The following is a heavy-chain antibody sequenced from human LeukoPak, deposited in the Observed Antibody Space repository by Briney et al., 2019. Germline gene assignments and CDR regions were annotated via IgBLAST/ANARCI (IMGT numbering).Heavy chain of an antibody. CDR2: INRSGST. CDR3: VVTTSGYYYMDV. V-gene: IGHV4-34*01. Sequence: KASETLSLTCAVYGESFSGYFWSWIRQPPGKGLEWIGEINRSGSTNYNPSLKSRVTISVDTSQNQFSLKLSSVTAADTAVYYCVVTTSGYYYMDVWGKGTTVTVSS. CDR1: GESFSGYF. J-gene: IGHJ6*03. D-gene: IGHD4-17*01.